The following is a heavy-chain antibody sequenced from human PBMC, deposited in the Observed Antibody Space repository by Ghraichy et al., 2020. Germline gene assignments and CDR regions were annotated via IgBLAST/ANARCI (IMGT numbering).Heavy chain of an antibody. J-gene: IGHJ6*02. Sequence: GESLNISCKGSGYSFTSYWIGWVRQMPGKGLEWMGIIYPGDSDTRYSPSFQGQVIISADKSISTAYLQWSSLKASDTAMYYCARRSTVGATFDYYYYGMDVWGQGTTVTVSS. CDR2: IYPGDSDT. CDR3: ARRSTVGATFDYYYYGMDV. D-gene: IGHD1-26*01. CDR1: GYSFTSYW. V-gene: IGHV5-51*01.